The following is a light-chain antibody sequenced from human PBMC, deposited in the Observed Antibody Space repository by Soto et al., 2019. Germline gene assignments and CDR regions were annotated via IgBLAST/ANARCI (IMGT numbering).Light chain of an antibody. Sequence: DIVMTQSPLSLPVTPGEPASISCRSSQSLLHSNGYNYLDWYLQKPGQSPQLLIYLGSNRASGVPDRFSGSGSCTYFTLKISRVEAEDVGVYYCMQALQTPYTFGQGTKLEIK. V-gene: IGKV2-28*01. CDR3: MQALQTPYT. CDR2: LGS. J-gene: IGKJ2*01. CDR1: QSLLHSNGYNY.